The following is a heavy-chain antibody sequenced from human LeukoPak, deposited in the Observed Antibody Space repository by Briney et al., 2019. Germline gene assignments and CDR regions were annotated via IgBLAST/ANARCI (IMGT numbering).Heavy chain of an antibody. D-gene: IGHD6-19*01. CDR1: GYTFTGYY. Sequence: ASVKVSCKASGYTFTGYYMHWVRQAPGQGLEWMGWINPNSGGTNYAQKFQGRVTMTRDTSISTAYMELSRLRSDDTAVYYCVREIYSSGWGLGYWGQGTLVTVSS. CDR2: INPNSGGT. J-gene: IGHJ4*02. V-gene: IGHV1-2*02. CDR3: VREIYSSGWGLGY.